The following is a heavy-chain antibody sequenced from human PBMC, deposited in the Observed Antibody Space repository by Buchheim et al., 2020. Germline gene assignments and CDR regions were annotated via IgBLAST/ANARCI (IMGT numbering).Heavy chain of an antibody. CDR1: GFTFSNSP. CDR2: ISADSGVT. Sequence: EGQLLESGGGLVQPGGSLTLSCAAPGFTFSNSPMRWVRQAPGKGLEWVSSISADSGVTYYGDSVKGRFTISRDNSKSTLYLHMNSLRAEDTAVYYCARSLPFYFVSWGQGTL. CDR3: ARSLPFYFVS. J-gene: IGHJ4*02. V-gene: IGHV3-23*01. D-gene: IGHD1-26*01.